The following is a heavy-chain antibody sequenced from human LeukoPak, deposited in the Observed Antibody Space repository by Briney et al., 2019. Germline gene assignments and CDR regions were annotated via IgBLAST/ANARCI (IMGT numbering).Heavy chain of an antibody. CDR2: ISYDGSNK. V-gene: IGHV3-30*18. Sequence: PGGSLRLSCAASGFTFSSYGMHWVRQAPGKGLEWVAVISYDGSNKYYADSVKGRFTISRDNSKNTLYLQMNSLRAEDTAVYYCAKDDGVRGAPFDYWGQGTLVTVSS. D-gene: IGHD3-10*01. CDR3: AKDDGVRGAPFDY. J-gene: IGHJ4*02. CDR1: GFTFSSYG.